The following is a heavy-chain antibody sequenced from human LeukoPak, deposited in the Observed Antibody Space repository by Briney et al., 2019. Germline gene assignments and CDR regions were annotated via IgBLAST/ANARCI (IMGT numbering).Heavy chain of an antibody. D-gene: IGHD6-19*01. CDR1: GGTFSSYA. CDR3: ASSPVVYSSGWYGGSQSNWFDP. J-gene: IGHJ5*02. V-gene: IGHV1-69*05. CDR2: IIPIFGTA. Sequence: ASVKVSCKASGGTFSSYAISWVRQAPGQGLEWMGRIIPIFGTANYAQKFQGRVTITTDESTSTAYMELSSLRSEDTAVYYCASSPVVYSSGWYGGSQSNWFDPGAREPWSPSPQ.